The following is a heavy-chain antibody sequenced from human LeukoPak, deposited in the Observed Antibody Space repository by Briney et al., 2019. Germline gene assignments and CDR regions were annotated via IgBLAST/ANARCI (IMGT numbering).Heavy chain of an antibody. Sequence: GGSLRLSCAVSGFTVSSNHMSWVRQAPGKGLEWVSVISAGNDIVYADSVKGRFSISRDSSKNTLYLQMNSLRVEDTAVYYCAKYAPPTTALTRFFDDWGQGTLVTVSS. CDR1: GFTVSSNH. J-gene: IGHJ4*02. D-gene: IGHD4-17*01. CDR2: ISAGNDI. V-gene: IGHV3-53*01. CDR3: AKYAPPTTALTRFFDD.